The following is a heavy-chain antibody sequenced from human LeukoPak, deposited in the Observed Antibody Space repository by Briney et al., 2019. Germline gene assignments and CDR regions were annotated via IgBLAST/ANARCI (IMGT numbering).Heavy chain of an antibody. J-gene: IGHJ3*01. CDR2: VTGSATTT. D-gene: IGHD1-26*01. V-gene: IGHV3-23*01. Sequence: PGGSLRLSCTASGFTFDHFGMSWVRQAPGKGLEWVSAVTGSATTTSYADSVKGRFTVYRDNSQNLLSLQMDSLGAEDQSISYCVKHARVGTSTAFEVWREGTLPAVSS. CDR3: VKHARVGTSTAFEV. CDR1: GFTFDHFG.